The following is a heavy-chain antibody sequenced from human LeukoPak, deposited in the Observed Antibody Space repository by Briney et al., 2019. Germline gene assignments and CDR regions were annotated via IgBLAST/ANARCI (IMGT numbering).Heavy chain of an antibody. V-gene: IGHV3-49*04. CDR3: ARGSNLYYYYGMDV. D-gene: IGHD4-11*01. J-gene: IGHJ6*04. CDR1: GFTFGDYA. CDR2: IRCKAYGGTT. Sequence: GGSLRPSCTASGFTFGDYAVTWVRQAPGKGLEWVGFIRCKAYGGTTEYAASVKGRFTISRDDSKSVAYLQMSSLKTEDTAVYYCARGSNLYYYYGMDVWGKGTTVTVSS.